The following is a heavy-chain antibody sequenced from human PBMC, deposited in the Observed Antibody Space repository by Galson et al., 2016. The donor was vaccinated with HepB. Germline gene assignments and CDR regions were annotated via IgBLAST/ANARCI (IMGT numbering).Heavy chain of an antibody. D-gene: IGHD5-12*01. J-gene: IGHJ5*02. V-gene: IGHV3-48*03. CDR3: VRDDIVAPGEATYYFDL. Sequence: SLRLSCAASGFTFSSYEMNWVRQAPGKGLQWVAFISKSGSNVYYGDSVKGRFTISRDNAESTLYLHMHNLGAEDTAFYFCVRDDIVAPGEATYYFDLWGQGTLFSVSS. CDR2: ISKSGSNV. CDR1: GFTFSSYE.